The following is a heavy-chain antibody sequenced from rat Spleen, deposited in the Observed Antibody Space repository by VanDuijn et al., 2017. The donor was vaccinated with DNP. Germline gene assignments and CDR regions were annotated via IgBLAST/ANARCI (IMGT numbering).Heavy chain of an antibody. J-gene: IGHJ2*01. Sequence: EVQLVESGGGLVQPGRSLKLSCAASGFTFSDYYMAWVRQAPTKGLEGVAYIRYDGGSTYYGDSVKGRFTISRDNAKSTLYLQMDSLRSEDTATYYCATEDYGYPFAYWGQGVMVTVSS. CDR1: GFTFSDYY. CDR2: IRYDGGST. D-gene: IGHD1-6*01. V-gene: IGHV5-20*01. CDR3: ATEDYGYPFAY.